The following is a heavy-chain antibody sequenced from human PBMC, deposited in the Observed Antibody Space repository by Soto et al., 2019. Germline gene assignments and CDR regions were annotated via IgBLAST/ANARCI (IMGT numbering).Heavy chain of an antibody. J-gene: IGHJ6*02. CDR3: AGGGVRGVITRTRDYYGMDV. CDR2: IYPGDSDT. CDR1: GYSFTSYW. V-gene: IGHV5-51*01. D-gene: IGHD3-10*01. Sequence: PGESLKLSCQASGYSFTSYWIGWVRQMPGKGLEWMGIIYPGDSDTRYSPSFQGQVTISADKSISTAYLQWSSLKASDTAMYFCAGGGVRGVITRTRDYYGMDVWGQGTTVTVSS.